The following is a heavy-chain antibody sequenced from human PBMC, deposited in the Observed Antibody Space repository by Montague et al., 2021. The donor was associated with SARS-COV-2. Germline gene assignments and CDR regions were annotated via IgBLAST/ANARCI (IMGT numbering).Heavy chain of an antibody. CDR2: IYYSGST. V-gene: IGHV4-31*03. D-gene: IGHD6-19*01. CDR1: GGSINSGGYY. Sequence: SLSLTCTVSGGSINSGGYYWSWIRQRPGKGLEWIGYIYYSGSTYYNPSLKSRLTISVDTSKNQFSLKLSSVTAADTAVYYCARVHFVSSGWYPDAFDIWGQGTRVTVSS. J-gene: IGHJ3*02. CDR3: ARVHFVSSGWYPDAFDI.